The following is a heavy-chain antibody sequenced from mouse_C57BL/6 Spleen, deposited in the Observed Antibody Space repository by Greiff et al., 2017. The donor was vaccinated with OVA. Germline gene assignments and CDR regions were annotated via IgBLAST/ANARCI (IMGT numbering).Heavy chain of an antibody. CDR3: ATYGYDGRFYY. CDR2: INPNYGTT. D-gene: IGHD2-2*01. Sequence: EVQVVESGPELVKPGASVKISCKASGYSFTDYNMNWVKQSNGKSLEWIGVINPNYGTTSYNQKFKGKATLTVDQSSSTAYMQLNSLTSEDSAFYYCATYGYDGRFYYWGQGTTLTVSS. CDR1: GYSFTDYN. V-gene: IGHV1-39*01. J-gene: IGHJ2*01.